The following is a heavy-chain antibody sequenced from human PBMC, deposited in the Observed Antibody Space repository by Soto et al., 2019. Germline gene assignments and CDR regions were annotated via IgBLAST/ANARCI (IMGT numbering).Heavy chain of an antibody. Sequence: VQLVQSGAEVQKPGASVRVSCTASGYSFTSYEINWVRQATGQGPEWIGWMNPNSGESGYSQKFQGRVTMTRNTSISTAYMQLSSLKSDDSAVYYCATLLGEAFDVWGQGTTVTVSS. V-gene: IGHV1-8*01. CDR2: MNPNSGES. CDR3: ATLLGEAFDV. D-gene: IGHD7-27*01. CDR1: GYSFTSYE. J-gene: IGHJ3*01.